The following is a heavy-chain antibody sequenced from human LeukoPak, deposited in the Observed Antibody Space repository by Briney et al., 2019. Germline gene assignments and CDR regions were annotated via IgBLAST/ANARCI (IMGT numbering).Heavy chain of an antibody. J-gene: IGHJ4*02. D-gene: IGHD6-13*01. Sequence: ASVKVSCKSSGYTFTGYYMHWVRQPPAQGLEWMGWINPNSGGTNYAQKFQGRVTMTRDTSISTAYMELSRLRSDDTAVYYCARAGGIAAADYWGQGTLVTVSS. CDR1: GYTFTGYY. CDR3: ARAGGIAAADY. V-gene: IGHV1-2*02. CDR2: INPNSGGT.